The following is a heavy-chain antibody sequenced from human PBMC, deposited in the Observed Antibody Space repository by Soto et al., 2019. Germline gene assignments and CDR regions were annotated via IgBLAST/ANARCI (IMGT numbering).Heavy chain of an antibody. CDR1: GFRISNYF. D-gene: IGHD3-10*01. CDR3: ARPRFRGMDV. CDR2: IKEDGNEK. Sequence: PGGSLRLSCVGSGFRISNYFMSWVRQAPGKGLEWVANIKEDGNEKYYVESVKGRFTISRDNAKNSLYLQVNSLRDEDTAVYYCARPRFRGMDVWGQGTTVTVSS. V-gene: IGHV3-7*03. J-gene: IGHJ6*02.